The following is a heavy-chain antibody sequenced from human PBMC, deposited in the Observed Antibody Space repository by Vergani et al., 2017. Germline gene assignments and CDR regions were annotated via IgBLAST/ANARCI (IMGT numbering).Heavy chain of an antibody. D-gene: IGHD3-22*01. V-gene: IGHV3-21*01. CDR3: ASPTLNYYDSSGYYLVDY. Sequence: EVQLVESGGGLVKPGGSLRLSCAASGFTFSSYSMNWVRQAPGKGRRWVSSISSSSSYIYYADSVKGRFTISRDNAKNSLYLQMNSLRAEETAVYYCASPTLNYYDSSGYYLVDYWGQGTLVTVSS. J-gene: IGHJ4*02. CDR1: GFTFSSYS. CDR2: ISSSSSYI.